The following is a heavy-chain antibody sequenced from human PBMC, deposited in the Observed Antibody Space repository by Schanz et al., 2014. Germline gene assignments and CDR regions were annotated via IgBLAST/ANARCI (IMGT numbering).Heavy chain of an antibody. J-gene: IGHJ4*02. CDR2: IKQDGSEK. Sequence: EVQLVESGGGLVKPGGSLRLSCAASGFTFSDAWMTWVRQAPGKGLEWVANIKQDGSEKYYVDSVKGRFTISRDNAKKSLYLRMNSLRAEDTAVYYCARDAVTSVLTPGLYYWGQGTLVTVSS. CDR3: ARDAVTSVLTPGLYY. V-gene: IGHV3-7*01. D-gene: IGHD4-17*01. CDR1: GFTFSDAW.